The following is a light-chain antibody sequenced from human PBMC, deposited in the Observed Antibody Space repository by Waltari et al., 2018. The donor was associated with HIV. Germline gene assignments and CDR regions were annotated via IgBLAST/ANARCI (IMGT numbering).Light chain of an antibody. CDR1: QSVNANF. Sequence: ELVLTQSPGTLSLSPGERATLSCRASQSVNANFFAWYQQRPGQAPRLLIYGASTRAPGVPDRFGGSGSGTDFILAISRLEPEDFAVYYCHQYGNSPSTFGQGTTLDIK. J-gene: IGKJ2*01. CDR3: HQYGNSPST. CDR2: GAS. V-gene: IGKV3-20*01.